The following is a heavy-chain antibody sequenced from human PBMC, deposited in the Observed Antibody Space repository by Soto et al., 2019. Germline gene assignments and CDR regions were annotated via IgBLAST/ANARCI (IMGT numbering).Heavy chain of an antibody. V-gene: IGHV3-21*01. CDR1: GFPFSAYT. Sequence: EGQLLESGGGLVQPGGSLRISCAVSGFPFSAYTMNWVRQAPGKGLEWVSSISRESASIYYADSVKGRFTISRDNAKNSLYLQLNSLRGEDTAVYFCARGGYGDYDYWGQGTLVTVSS. CDR2: ISRESASI. D-gene: IGHD4-17*01. CDR3: ARGGYGDYDY. J-gene: IGHJ4*02.